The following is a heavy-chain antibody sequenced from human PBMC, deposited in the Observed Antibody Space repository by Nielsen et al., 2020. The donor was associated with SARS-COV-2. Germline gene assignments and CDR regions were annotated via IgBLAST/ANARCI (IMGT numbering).Heavy chain of an antibody. CDR2: ISGSGGST. Sequence: GESLKISCAASGFTFSSYAMSWVRQAPGKGLEWVSAISGSGGSTYYADSVKGRFTISRDNSKNTLYLQMNSLRAEDTAVYYCAKEMRELLRLFTSWGQGTLVPSPQ. V-gene: IGHV3-23*01. CDR1: GFTFSSYA. D-gene: IGHD1-26*01. CDR3: AKEMRELLRLFTS. J-gene: IGHJ5*02.